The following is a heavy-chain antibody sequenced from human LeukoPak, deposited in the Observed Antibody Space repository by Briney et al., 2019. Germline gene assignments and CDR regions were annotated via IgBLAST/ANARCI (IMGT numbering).Heavy chain of an antibody. CDR3: ARGDWNDSCFDY. D-gene: IGHD1-1*01. Sequence: SQTLSLTCTVSGGSISSGGYYWSWIRQHPGKGLEWIGNIYYSGNTYYNPSLKSRVSISVDTSKNQFSLRLSSVTAADTAVYYCARGDWNDSCFDYWGQGTLVTVSS. V-gene: IGHV4-31*03. J-gene: IGHJ4*02. CDR1: GGSISSGGYY. CDR2: IYYSGNT.